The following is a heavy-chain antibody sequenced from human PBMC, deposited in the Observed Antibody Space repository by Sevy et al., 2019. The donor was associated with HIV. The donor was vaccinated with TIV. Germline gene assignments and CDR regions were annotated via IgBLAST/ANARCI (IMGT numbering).Heavy chain of an antibody. CDR2: VSYIGST. Sequence: SETLSLTCAVSGGSVSSGDYYWSWIRQPPGKGLEWVGYVSYIGSTNYSPSLKRRLTISVDTSRNQFSLKLNSVTAADTAVYYCASDRIAAAGGHFDYWGQVILVTVSS. V-gene: IGHV4-61*08. J-gene: IGHJ4*02. CDR3: ASDRIAAAGGHFDY. D-gene: IGHD6-13*01. CDR1: GGSVSSGDYY.